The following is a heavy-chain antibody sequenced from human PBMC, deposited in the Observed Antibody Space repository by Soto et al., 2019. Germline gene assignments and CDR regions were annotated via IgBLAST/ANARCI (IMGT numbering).Heavy chain of an antibody. D-gene: IGHD3-3*01. CDR1: GGTFSTYI. CDR3: ARDRITTRGDAFDL. CDR2: IIPIPDIT. J-gene: IGHJ3*01. V-gene: IGHV1-69*08. Sequence: QVQLVQSGAEVKKPGSSVKVSCKAPGGTFSTYIISWVRQAPGQGLEWMGRIIPIPDITDNAQKFQGRVTFSADKSTSTAYMELSSLRSEDTAVYYCARDRITTRGDAFDLWGQGTMFTVSS.